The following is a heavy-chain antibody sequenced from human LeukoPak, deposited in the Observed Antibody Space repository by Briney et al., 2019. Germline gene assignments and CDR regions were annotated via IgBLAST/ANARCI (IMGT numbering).Heavy chain of an antibody. CDR2: ISSSSSYI. J-gene: IGHJ1*01. CDR3: ARDPMATVVTYTYFQH. D-gene: IGHD4-23*01. CDR1: GFTSSSYS. V-gene: IGHV3-21*01. Sequence: KPGGSLRLSCAASGFTSSSYSMNWVRQAPGKGLEWVSSISSSSSYIYYADSVKGRFTISRDNAKNSLYLQMNSLRAEDTAVYYCARDPMATVVTYTYFQHWGQGTLVTVSS.